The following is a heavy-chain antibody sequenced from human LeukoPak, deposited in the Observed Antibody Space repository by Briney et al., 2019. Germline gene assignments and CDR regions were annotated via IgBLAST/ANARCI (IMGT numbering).Heavy chain of an antibody. Sequence: GGSLRLSCAASGFTFSSYWMSWVRQAPGKGLEWVANIKQDGSEKYYVDSVKGRFTISRDNAKNSLYLQMNSLRAEDTAVYYCARDRSNYYGSGMDVWGKGTTVTVSS. V-gene: IGHV3-7*01. J-gene: IGHJ6*04. D-gene: IGHD3-10*01. CDR3: ARDRSNYYGSGMDV. CDR2: IKQDGSEK. CDR1: GFTFSSYW.